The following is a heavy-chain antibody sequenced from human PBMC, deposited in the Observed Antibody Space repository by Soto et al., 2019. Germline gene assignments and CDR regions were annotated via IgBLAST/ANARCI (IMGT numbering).Heavy chain of an antibody. CDR3: ARDRIMATIREGFDY. Sequence: ASVKVSCKASGYTFTSYYMHWVRQAPGQGLEWMGIINPSGGSTSYAQKFQGRVTMTRDTSTSTVYMELSSLRSEDTAVYYCARDRIMATIREGFDYWGQGTLVTVSS. V-gene: IGHV1-46*01. D-gene: IGHD5-12*01. J-gene: IGHJ4*02. CDR1: GYTFTSYY. CDR2: INPSGGST.